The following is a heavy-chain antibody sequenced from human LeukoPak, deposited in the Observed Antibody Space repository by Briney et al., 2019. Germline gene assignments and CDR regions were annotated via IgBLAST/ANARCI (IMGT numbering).Heavy chain of an antibody. D-gene: IGHD2-15*01. Sequence: SETLYLTCAVYGGSFSGYYWSWIRQPPGKGLEWIGEINHSGSTNYNPSLKSRVTISVDTSKNQFSLKLSSVTAADTAVYYCARGMLLYYFDYWGQGTLVTVSS. J-gene: IGHJ4*02. CDR2: INHSGST. V-gene: IGHV4-34*01. CDR1: GGSFSGYY. CDR3: ARGMLLYYFDY.